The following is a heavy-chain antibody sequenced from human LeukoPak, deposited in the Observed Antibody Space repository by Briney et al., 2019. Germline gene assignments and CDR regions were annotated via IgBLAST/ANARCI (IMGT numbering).Heavy chain of an antibody. Sequence: GGSLRLSCAASGFTFSGFAMSWVRRTPGKGLEWVSGISGTGDNTLYADSVKGRFTISRDNAKNSLYLQMNSLRAEDTAVYYCARGPYSSSWYDWFDPWGQGTLVTVSS. CDR3: ARGPYSSSWYDWFDP. D-gene: IGHD6-13*01. CDR2: ISGTGDNT. J-gene: IGHJ5*02. V-gene: IGHV3-23*01. CDR1: GFTFSGFA.